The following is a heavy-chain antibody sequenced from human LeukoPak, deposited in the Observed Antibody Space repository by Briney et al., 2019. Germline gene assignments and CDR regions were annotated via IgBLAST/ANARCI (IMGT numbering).Heavy chain of an antibody. J-gene: IGHJ6*02. CDR3: AAQYGAGSPYYFYAMDV. CDR1: GFTFSRHE. D-gene: IGHD3-10*01. Sequence: GGSLRLSCGVSGFTFSRHEMNWVRQAPGKGLEWVAHISATGATIYYADFVGGRFTISRDYANSSLFLRMDSLRPEDSAVYYCAAQYGAGSPYYFYAMDVWAKGPRSPSP. CDR2: ISATGATI. V-gene: IGHV3-48*03.